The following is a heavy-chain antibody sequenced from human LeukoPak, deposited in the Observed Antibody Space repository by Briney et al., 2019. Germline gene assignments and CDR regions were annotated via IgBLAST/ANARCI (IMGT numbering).Heavy chain of an antibody. J-gene: IGHJ4*02. Sequence: PGGSLRLSCAASGFTFSSYAMSWVRQAPGKGLEWVSAISGSGGSTYYADSVKGRFTISRDNSKNTLYLQMNSLRAEDTAVYYFAKRRDYDSTALSMHLYYGGRETRVTVSS. CDR2: ISGSGGST. CDR1: GFTFSSYA. V-gene: IGHV3-23*01. CDR3: AKRRDYDSTALSMHLYY. D-gene: IGHD3-22*01.